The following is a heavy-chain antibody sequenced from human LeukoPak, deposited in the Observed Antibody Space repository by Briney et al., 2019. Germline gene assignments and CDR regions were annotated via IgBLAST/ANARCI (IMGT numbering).Heavy chain of an antibody. Sequence: GGSLRLSCAASGFTFSSYEMNWVRQAPGKGLEWVSYISSSGSTIYYADSVKGRFTISRDNAKNSLYLQMNSLRAEDTAVYYCARSDNWNSIPFDYWGHGTLVTVSS. CDR2: ISSSGSTI. D-gene: IGHD1-7*01. J-gene: IGHJ4*01. CDR1: GFTFSSYE. CDR3: ARSDNWNSIPFDY. V-gene: IGHV3-48*03.